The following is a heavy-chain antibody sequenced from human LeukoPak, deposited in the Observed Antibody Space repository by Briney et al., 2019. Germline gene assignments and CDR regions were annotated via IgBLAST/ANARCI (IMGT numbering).Heavy chain of an antibody. CDR3: ARRDRAMVRGVINPFDY. V-gene: IGHV4/OR15-8*01. Sequence: PSETLSLTCGVSGGSITSTNWWSWIRQPPGKGLEWIGEINHSGSTNYNPSLKSRVTISVDTSKNQFSLKLSSVTAADTAVYYCARRDRAMVRGVINPFDYWGQGTLVTVSS. CDR2: INHSGST. CDR1: GGSITSTNW. J-gene: IGHJ4*02. D-gene: IGHD3-10*01.